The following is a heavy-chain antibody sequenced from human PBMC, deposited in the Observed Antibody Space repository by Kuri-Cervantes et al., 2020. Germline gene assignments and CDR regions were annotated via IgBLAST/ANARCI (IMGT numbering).Heavy chain of an antibody. D-gene: IGHD4-17*01. J-gene: IGHJ3*02. CDR1: GYTFTSYG. CDR2: ISAYNGNT. CDR3: ARAYDYGDHVGAFDI. Sequence: ASVKVSCKASGYTFTSYGTSWVRQAPGQGLEWMGWISAYNGNTNYAQKLQGRVTMTTDTSTSTAYMELRSPRSDDTAVYYCARAYDYGDHVGAFDIWGQGTMVTVSS. V-gene: IGHV1-18*01.